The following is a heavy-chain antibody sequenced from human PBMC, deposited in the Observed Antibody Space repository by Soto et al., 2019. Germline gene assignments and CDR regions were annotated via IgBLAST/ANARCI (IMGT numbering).Heavy chain of an antibody. CDR2: IIPIFGTA. V-gene: IGHV1-69*13. CDR1: GGTFSSYA. Sequence: SVKVSCKASGGTFSSYAISWVRQAPGQGLEWMGGIIPIFGTANYAQKFQGRVTITADESTSTAYMELSGLRSEDTAVYYCARMDSSRYYWFDPWGQGTLVTVSS. CDR3: ARMDSSRYYWFDP. D-gene: IGHD6-13*01. J-gene: IGHJ5*02.